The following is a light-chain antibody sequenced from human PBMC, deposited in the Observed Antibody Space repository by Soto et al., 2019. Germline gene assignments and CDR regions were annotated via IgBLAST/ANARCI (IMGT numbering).Light chain of an antibody. J-gene: IGLJ1*01. CDR3: CSYAGSYTFYV. Sequence: QSALTQPRSVSGSPGQSVTISCTGASRDIGCYNHVSWYQQYPGKAPKLLIYDVTKRPSGVPDRFSGSKSGYTASLTISGLRAEDDADYYCCSYAGSYTFYVFGTGTKVTVL. CDR1: SRDIGCYNH. CDR2: DVT. V-gene: IGLV2-11*01.